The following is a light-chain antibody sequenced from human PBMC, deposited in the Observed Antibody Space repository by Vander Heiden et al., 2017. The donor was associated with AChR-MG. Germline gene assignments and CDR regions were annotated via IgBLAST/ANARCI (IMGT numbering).Light chain of an antibody. CDR1: TSNIGNNA. J-gene: IGLJ3*02. Sequence: QSVLTQPPSASGTPGQRVNISCSGSTSNIGNNAVNWYQHLPGTAPKLLIHANNQRPSGVPDRFSGSKSGTSASLAISGLQSEDEADYFCAAWDDSLDGSWVFGGGTTLTVL. V-gene: IGLV1-44*01. CDR2: ANN. CDR3: AAWDDSLDGSWV.